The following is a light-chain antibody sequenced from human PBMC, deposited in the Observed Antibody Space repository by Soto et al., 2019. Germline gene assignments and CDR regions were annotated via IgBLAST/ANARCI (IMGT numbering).Light chain of an antibody. CDR2: AAS. Sequence: AIRMTQSPSSLSASTGDRVTITCRASQGISSYLAWYRQKPGKAPKLLIYAASTLQSGVPSRFSGSGSGTDFTLTISCLQSEDFATYYCQRYYSYPRTFGQGTKVDIK. J-gene: IGKJ1*01. CDR3: QRYYSYPRT. CDR1: QGISSY. V-gene: IGKV1-8*01.